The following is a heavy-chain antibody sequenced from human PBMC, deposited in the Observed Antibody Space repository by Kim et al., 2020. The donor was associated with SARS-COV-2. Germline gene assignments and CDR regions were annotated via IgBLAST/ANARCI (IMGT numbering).Heavy chain of an antibody. Sequence: ASVKVSCKASGYTFTSYDINWVRQATGQGLEWMGWMNPNRGNTGYAQKFQARVTMTRKTSIRTAYMELSSLRSEDTAVYYCPRPVRHGSSLDDAFDIWGQGTMVTVSS. CDR1: GYTFTSYD. V-gene: IGHV1-8*01. J-gene: IGHJ3*02. CDR3: PRPVRHGSSLDDAFDI. D-gene: IGHD6-13*01. CDR2: MNPNRGNT.